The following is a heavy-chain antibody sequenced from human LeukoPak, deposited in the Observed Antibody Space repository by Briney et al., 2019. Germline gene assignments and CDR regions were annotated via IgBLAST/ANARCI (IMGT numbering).Heavy chain of an antibody. CDR3: AKEAAVAGHFDI. D-gene: IGHD6-19*01. V-gene: IGHV3-9*03. J-gene: IGHJ3*02. Sequence: PAGGSLRLSCAASGFTFDDYAMHWVRQAPGKGLEWVSGISWNSGSIGYADSVKGRFTISRDNAKNSLYLQMNSLRAEDMALYYCAKEAAVAGHFDIWGQGTMVTVSS. CDR2: ISWNSGSI. CDR1: GFTFDDYA.